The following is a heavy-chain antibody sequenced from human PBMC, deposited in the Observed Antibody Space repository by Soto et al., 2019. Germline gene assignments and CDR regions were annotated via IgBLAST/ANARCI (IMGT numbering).Heavy chain of an antibody. J-gene: IGHJ6*02. CDR3: ARDMEPGSGWYVPAEYYYGMDV. V-gene: IGHV1-2*04. CDR1: GYTFTGYY. CDR2: INPNIGGT. D-gene: IGHD6-19*01. Sequence: GASVKVSCKASGYTFTGYYMHWVRQAPGQGLEWMGWINPNIGGTNYAQKFQGWVTMTRDTSISTAYMELSRLRSDDTAVYYCARDMEPGSGWYVPAEYYYGMDVWGQGTTVTVSS.